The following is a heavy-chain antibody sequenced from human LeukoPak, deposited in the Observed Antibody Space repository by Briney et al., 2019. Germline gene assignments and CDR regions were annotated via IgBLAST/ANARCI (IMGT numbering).Heavy chain of an antibody. Sequence: GESLKLSCQTSGYSFTTYWIGWVRPMPGTGLEWVGAIYPDDSDTRYSPSFQGQVVISADRSIRTAYLQWNTLKTSDTAMYYCVRQRGASGTINHFDPWGQGTLVTVSS. V-gene: IGHV5-51*01. J-gene: IGHJ5*02. D-gene: IGHD3-10*01. CDR2: IYPDDSDT. CDR3: VRQRGASGTINHFDP. CDR1: GYSFTTYW.